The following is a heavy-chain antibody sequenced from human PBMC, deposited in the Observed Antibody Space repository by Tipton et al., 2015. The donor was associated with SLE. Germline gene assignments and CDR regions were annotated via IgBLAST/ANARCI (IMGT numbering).Heavy chain of an antibody. CDR2: IYYSGST. D-gene: IGHD3-3*01. CDR3: ARLMDYDFWSAYLRGLEAFDI. V-gene: IGHV4-59*08. Sequence: TLSLTCTVSGGSISSYYWSWIRQPPGKGLEWIGYIYYSGSTNYNPSLKGRVTISVDTSKNQFSLNLRSVTAADTAVYYCARLMDYDFWSAYLRGLEAFDIWGQGTMVTVSS. CDR1: GGSISSYY. J-gene: IGHJ3*02.